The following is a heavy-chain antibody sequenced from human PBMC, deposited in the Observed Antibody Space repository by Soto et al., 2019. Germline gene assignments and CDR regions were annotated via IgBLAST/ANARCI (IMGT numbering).Heavy chain of an antibody. CDR2: VKDGGHT. Sequence: QVQLQQWGAGLLKPSETLSLNCAVTGGSLSGYYWSWIRQPPGKGLEWIGEVKDGGHTNYSPSLGGRVTISPDPSNNQFSLRLNSVTAADTGVYYCARGQEGVVATHWDQGSLVTVSS. V-gene: IGHV4-34*01. J-gene: IGHJ4*02. CDR1: GGSLSGYY. CDR3: ARGQEGVVATH. D-gene: IGHD5-12*01.